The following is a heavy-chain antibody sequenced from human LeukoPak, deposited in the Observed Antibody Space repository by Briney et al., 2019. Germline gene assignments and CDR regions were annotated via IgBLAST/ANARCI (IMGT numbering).Heavy chain of an antibody. CDR1: GYSISSGYY. J-gene: IGHJ3*02. D-gene: IGHD3-3*01. Sequence: SETLSLTCTVSGYSISSGYYWGWIRQPPGKGLEWIGSIYHSGSTYYNPSLKSRVTMSVDTSKNQFSLKLSSVTAADTAVYYCARVTKTYYDFWSGYSAGAFDIWGQGTMVTVSS. CDR2: IYHSGST. V-gene: IGHV4-38-2*02. CDR3: ARVTKTYYDFWSGYSAGAFDI.